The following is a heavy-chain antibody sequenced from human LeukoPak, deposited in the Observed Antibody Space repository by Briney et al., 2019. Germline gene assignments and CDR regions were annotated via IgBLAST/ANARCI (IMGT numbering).Heavy chain of an antibody. Sequence: PSETLSLTCTVSGGSISGSSYYWGWIRQPPGKGLEWIGSIYYSGSTNYNPSLKSRVTISVDTSKNQFSLKLSSVTAADTAVYYCARDVAAAGSDYWGQGTLATVSS. CDR3: ARDVAAAGSDY. CDR2: IYYSGST. J-gene: IGHJ4*02. CDR1: GGSISGSSYY. D-gene: IGHD6-13*01. V-gene: IGHV4-39*07.